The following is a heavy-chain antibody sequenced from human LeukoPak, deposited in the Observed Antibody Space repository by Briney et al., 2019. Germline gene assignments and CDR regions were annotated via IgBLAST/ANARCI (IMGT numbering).Heavy chain of an antibody. CDR1: GGSFSGYY. V-gene: IGHV4-34*01. Sequence: PSETLSLTCAVYGGSFSGYYWSWIRQPPGKGLERIGEINHSGSANYNPSLKSRVTISVDTSKNQFSLKLSSVTAADTAVYYCARVRLRNFWFDPWGQGTLVTVSS. D-gene: IGHD3-3*01. CDR2: INHSGSA. J-gene: IGHJ5*02. CDR3: ARVRLRNFWFDP.